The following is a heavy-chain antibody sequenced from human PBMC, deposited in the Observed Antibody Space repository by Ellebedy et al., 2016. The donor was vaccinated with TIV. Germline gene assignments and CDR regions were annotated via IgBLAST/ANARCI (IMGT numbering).Heavy chain of an antibody. D-gene: IGHD5-18*01. CDR2: IKQDGSEK. Sequence: GESLKISXAASGFTFSTYWMSWVRQAPGKGLEWVATIKQDGSEKYFVDSVKGRFTISRDNAKNSLCLQMNSLRAEDTALYYCSSHVDTSMTHWGQGTLVTVSS. CDR3: SSHVDTSMTH. J-gene: IGHJ4*02. V-gene: IGHV3-7*01. CDR1: GFTFSTYW.